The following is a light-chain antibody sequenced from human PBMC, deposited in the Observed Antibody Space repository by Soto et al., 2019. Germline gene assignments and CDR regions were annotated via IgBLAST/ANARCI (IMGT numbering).Light chain of an antibody. CDR3: QHYNSYSA. CDR1: QSISSW. CDR2: DAS. V-gene: IGKV1-5*01. J-gene: IGKJ4*01. Sequence: DIQMTQSPSTLSASVGDRVTITCRASQSISSWLAWYQQKPGKAPKLLIYDASSLESGVPSRFSGSGSDAEFSPTISSLQPDDFAAYYGQHYNSYSASGGGAKVEIK.